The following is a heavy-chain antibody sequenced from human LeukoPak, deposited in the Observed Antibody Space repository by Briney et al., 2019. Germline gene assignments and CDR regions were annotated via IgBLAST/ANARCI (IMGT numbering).Heavy chain of an antibody. CDR1: GYTFTSYY. CDR3: ARDGGYYYVNNWFDP. V-gene: IGHV1-46*01. J-gene: IGHJ5*02. CDR2: INPSGGST. Sequence: ASVKVSCKASGYTFTSYYMHWVRQAPGQGLEWMGIINPSGGSTSYAQKFQGRLTMTRDTSTSTVYMELSSLRSEDTAVYYCARDGGYYYVNNWFDPWGQGTLVTVSS. D-gene: IGHD3-22*01.